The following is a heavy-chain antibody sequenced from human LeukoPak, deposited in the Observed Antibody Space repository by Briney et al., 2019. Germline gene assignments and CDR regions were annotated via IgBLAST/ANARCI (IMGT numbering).Heavy chain of an antibody. V-gene: IGHV4-38-2*02. CDR1: GYSISSGYY. Sequence: SETLSLTCTVSGYSISSGYYWGWIRPPPGEGLEWIGSIYHSGSTYYNPSLKRRVTISVDTSKNQFSLKLSSVTAADTAVYYCASPGYCSSTSCYYYYMDVWGKGTTVTVSS. J-gene: IGHJ6*03. D-gene: IGHD2-2*01. CDR2: IYHSGST. CDR3: ASPGYCSSTSCYYYYMDV.